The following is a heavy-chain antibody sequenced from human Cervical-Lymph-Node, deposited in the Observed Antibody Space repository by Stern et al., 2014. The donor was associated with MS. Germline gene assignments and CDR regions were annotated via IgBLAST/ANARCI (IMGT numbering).Heavy chain of an antibody. J-gene: IGHJ6*02. CDR2: IIPILGTA. D-gene: IGHD2-2*02. V-gene: IGHV1-69*01. CDR3: ARDGRHTYTYALDV. CDR1: GGTFNVYA. Sequence: VQLVESGAEVKKPGSSVKISCKASGGTFNVYAINWLRQAPGQGLEWMGGIIPILGTANYAQKFQGSVTITADESTRTTSMQLSSLRSNDTAVYYCARDGRHTYTYALDVWGQGTTVTVSS.